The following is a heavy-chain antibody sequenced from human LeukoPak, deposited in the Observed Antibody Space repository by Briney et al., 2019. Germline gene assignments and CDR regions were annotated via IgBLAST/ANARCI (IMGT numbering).Heavy chain of an antibody. D-gene: IGHD1-1*01. CDR2: IDASGKT. CDR3: ARHGNWNRGVDWFDP. Sequence: PSETLSLTCTVSGGSISTYYWSWIRQPAGKGLEWIGRIDASGKTDYNPSLKGRVTMSVDTSKNQFSLKLTSVTAADTAVYYCARHGNWNRGVDWFDPWGQGTLVTVSS. V-gene: IGHV4-4*07. CDR1: GGSISTYY. J-gene: IGHJ5*02.